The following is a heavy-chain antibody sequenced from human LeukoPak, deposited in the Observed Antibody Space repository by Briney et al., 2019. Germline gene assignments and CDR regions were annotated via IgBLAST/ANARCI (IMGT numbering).Heavy chain of an antibody. CDR1: GGSISIGSYY. D-gene: IGHD5-18*01. CDR2: IYTNGST. V-gene: IGHV4-61*02. Sequence: SQTLSLTCTVSGGSISIGSYYWSWIRQPAGKGLEWIGRIYTNGSTNYNPSLKSQVTIPVDTSKNQYSLKLSSVTAADTAVYYCARDLIQLWLGGYYYYMDVWGKGTTVTVSS. J-gene: IGHJ6*03. CDR3: ARDLIQLWLGGYYYYMDV.